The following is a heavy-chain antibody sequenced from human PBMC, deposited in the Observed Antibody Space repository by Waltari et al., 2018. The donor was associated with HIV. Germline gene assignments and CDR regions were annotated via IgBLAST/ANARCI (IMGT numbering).Heavy chain of an antibody. CDR3: ATYCGGDCYFGEVSFDV. D-gene: IGHD2-21*02. Sequence: QVQLMQSGGGVVQPGGSLRLSCTAPGFTFSNYGIHWVRQAPGKGLDWVALISHDGNSHFYADSVKGRFTVSRDNSKDTVYLQMNSLTTDDTAVYYCATYCGGDCYFGEVSFDVWGQGTMVIVS. V-gene: IGHV3-30*03. CDR1: GFTFSNYG. CDR2: ISHDGNSH. J-gene: IGHJ3*01.